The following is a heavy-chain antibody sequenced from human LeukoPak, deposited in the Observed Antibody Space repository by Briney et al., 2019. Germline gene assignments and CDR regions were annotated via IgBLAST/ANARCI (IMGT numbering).Heavy chain of an antibody. CDR2: MNPNSGNT. Sequence: ASVKVSCKASGYTFTSYDINWVRQATGQGLEWMGWMNPNSGNTGYAQKFQGRVTMTRNTSISTAHMELSSLRSEDTAVYYCARIFSSGWYVYYYYGMDVWGQGTTVTVSS. V-gene: IGHV1-8*01. D-gene: IGHD6-19*01. CDR1: GYTFTSYD. CDR3: ARIFSSGWYVYYYYGMDV. J-gene: IGHJ6*02.